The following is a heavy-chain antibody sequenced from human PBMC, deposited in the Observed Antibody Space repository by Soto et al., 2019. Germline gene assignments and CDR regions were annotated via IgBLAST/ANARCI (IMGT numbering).Heavy chain of an antibody. CDR3: TREEYYYGSGSYDY. D-gene: IGHD3-10*01. CDR2: IWFDGSTQ. V-gene: IGHV3-33*01. J-gene: IGHJ4*02. Sequence: QVQLVQSGGGVVQPGRSLRLSCAASGFTFSNYGMNWVRQAPGKGLEWGAVIWFDGSTQYYADSVKGRFTISRDNSKSTLYLHLNSLRAEDTAVYYCTREEYYYGSGSYDYWGQGTLVTVSS. CDR1: GFTFSNYG.